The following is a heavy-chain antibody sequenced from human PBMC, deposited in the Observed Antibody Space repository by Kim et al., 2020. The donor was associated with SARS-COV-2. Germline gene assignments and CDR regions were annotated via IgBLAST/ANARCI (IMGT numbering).Heavy chain of an antibody. Sequence: SETLSLTCSVSGASISSGDYYWSWLRQPPGKGLEWIGYVSYTGSTYFNPSLQGPFTISLDASKTQFSLHLNSVTPTDTAMYFCARVASAAWSYFDYWGQGILVTVSS. CDR2: VSYTGST. D-gene: IGHD2-21*01. J-gene: IGHJ4*02. CDR3: ARVASAAWSYFDY. V-gene: IGHV4-30-4*08. CDR1: GASISSGDYY.